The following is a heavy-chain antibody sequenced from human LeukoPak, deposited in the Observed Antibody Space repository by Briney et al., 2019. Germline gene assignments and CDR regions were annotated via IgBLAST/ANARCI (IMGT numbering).Heavy chain of an antibody. J-gene: IGHJ4*02. CDR1: GYSFTNYW. CDR3: ARSGRLGYCSGGSCFRWDY. V-gene: IGHV5-51*01. Sequence: GESLKISCKVSGYSFTNYWIGWVRQMPGKGLEWMGIIYPDDSDTKYSPSFQGQVTISADKSISTAYLQWRSLKASDTAMYYCARSGRLGYCSGGSCFRWDYWGQGTLVTVSS. D-gene: IGHD2-15*01. CDR2: IYPDDSDT.